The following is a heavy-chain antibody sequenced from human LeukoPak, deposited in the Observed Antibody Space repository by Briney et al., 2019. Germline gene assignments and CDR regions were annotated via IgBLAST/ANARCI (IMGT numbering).Heavy chain of an antibody. CDR2: INPSGGST. D-gene: IGHD3-10*01. J-gene: IGHJ6*02. CDR1: GYTFTSYY. Sequence: GASVKVSCKASGYTFTSYYMHWVRQAPGQGLEWMGIINPSGGSTSYAQKFQGRVTMTRDTSTSTVYMELSSLRSEDTAVHYCARDLLASGAYGSGSYLWSRPMDVWGQGTTVTVSS. V-gene: IGHV1-46*01. CDR3: ARDLLASGAYGSGSYLWSRPMDV.